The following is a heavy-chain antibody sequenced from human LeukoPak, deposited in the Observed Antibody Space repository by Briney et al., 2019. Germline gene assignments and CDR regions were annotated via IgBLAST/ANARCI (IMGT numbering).Heavy chain of an antibody. J-gene: IGHJ4*02. CDR1: GFTFGSYA. D-gene: IGHD6-19*01. Sequence: GGSLRLSCAASGFTFGSYAIHWVRQAPGKGLEWVAVISHDGNNKNYADSVKGRFTISRDNSKNTQHLQMNSLRAEDTAVYYCARDWSTGSGWFDYWGQGTLVTVSS. V-gene: IGHV3-30*04. CDR3: ARDWSTGSGWFDY. CDR2: ISHDGNNK.